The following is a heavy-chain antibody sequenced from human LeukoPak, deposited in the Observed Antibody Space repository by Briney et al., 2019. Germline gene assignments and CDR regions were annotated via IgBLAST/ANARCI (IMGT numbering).Heavy chain of an antibody. Sequence: ASVKVSCKASGYTFTCYYMHWVRQAPGQGLEWMGWINPNSGGTNYAQKFQGRVTMTRDTSISTAYMELSRLRSDDTAVYYCARAGGNRRFLEWFPDYYYYYMDVWGKGTTVTVSS. CDR1: GYTFTCYY. J-gene: IGHJ6*03. CDR3: ARAGGNRRFLEWFPDYYYYYMDV. D-gene: IGHD3-3*01. CDR2: INPNSGGT. V-gene: IGHV1-2*02.